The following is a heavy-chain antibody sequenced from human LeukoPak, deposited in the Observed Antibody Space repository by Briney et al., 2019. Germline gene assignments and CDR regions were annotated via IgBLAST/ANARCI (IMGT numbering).Heavy chain of an antibody. CDR3: ATRGEYYDSSGYDIDY. V-gene: IGHV4-59*12. Sequence: SETLSLTCTVSGGSISSYYWSWIRQPPGKGLEWIGYIYYSGSTNYNPSLKSRVTISVDTSKNQFSLKLSSVTAADTAVYYCATRGEYYDSSGYDIDYWGQGTLVTVSS. CDR1: GGSISSYY. D-gene: IGHD3-22*01. CDR2: IYYSGST. J-gene: IGHJ4*02.